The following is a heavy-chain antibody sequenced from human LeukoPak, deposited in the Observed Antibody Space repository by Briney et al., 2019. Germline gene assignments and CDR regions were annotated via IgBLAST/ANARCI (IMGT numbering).Heavy chain of an antibody. J-gene: IGHJ4*02. V-gene: IGHV3-20*04. D-gene: IGHD3-22*01. CDR2: INWNGGST. CDR1: GFTFDDYG. CDR3: ARDGDPLNYYDSSGYYLN. Sequence: GGSLRLSCAASGFTFDDYGMSWVRQAPGKGLEWVSGINWNGGSTGYADSVKGRFTISRDNAKNSLYLQMNSLRAEDTALYYCARDGDPLNYYDSSGYYLNWGQGTLVTVSS.